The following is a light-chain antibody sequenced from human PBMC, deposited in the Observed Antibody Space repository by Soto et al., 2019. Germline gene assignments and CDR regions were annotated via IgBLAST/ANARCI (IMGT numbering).Light chain of an antibody. CDR1: QSISSW. CDR3: QQYNSYSHT. V-gene: IGKV1-5*01. J-gene: IGKJ2*01. Sequence: DIQMTQSPSTLSASVGDRVTITCRASQSISSWLGWYQQKPGKAPKLLIYDASSLESGVPSRFSGSGSGTEFTLTISSLQPDDFATYYCQQYNSYSHTFGQGTKLEIK. CDR2: DAS.